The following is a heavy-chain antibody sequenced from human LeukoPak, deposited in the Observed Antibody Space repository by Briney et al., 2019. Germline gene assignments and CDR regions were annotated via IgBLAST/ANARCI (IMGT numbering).Heavy chain of an antibody. Sequence: GGSLRLSCAASGFNFSSYSMNWVRQAPGKGLEWVSCISSSSSYIYYADSVKGRFTISRDNAKNSLYLQMNSLRAEGTAVYYCAGYYYDSSGQRDYFDYWGQGTLVTVSS. V-gene: IGHV3-21*01. CDR3: AGYYYDSSGQRDYFDY. J-gene: IGHJ4*02. CDR2: ISSSSSYI. D-gene: IGHD3-22*01. CDR1: GFNFSSYS.